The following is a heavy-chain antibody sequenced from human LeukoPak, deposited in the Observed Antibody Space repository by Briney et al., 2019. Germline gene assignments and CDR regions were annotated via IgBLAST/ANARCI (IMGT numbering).Heavy chain of an antibody. CDR2: ISYDGTNK. Sequence: GGSLRLSCAVSGFTFSSYGMHWVRQAPGKGLEWMTVISYDGTNKYYADSVKGRFTISRDNSKNTLYLQMNSLRAEDTAVYYCAKDLNYDFWSGLGNWGQGTLVTVSS. J-gene: IGHJ4*02. CDR3: AKDLNYDFWSGLGN. V-gene: IGHV3-30*18. CDR1: GFTFSSYG. D-gene: IGHD3-3*01.